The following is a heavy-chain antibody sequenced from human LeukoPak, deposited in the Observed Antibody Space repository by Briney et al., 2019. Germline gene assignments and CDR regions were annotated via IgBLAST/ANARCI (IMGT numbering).Heavy chain of an antibody. CDR2: MYHSGST. J-gene: IGHJ4*02. CDR1: GGSISSRSYF. V-gene: IGHV4-39*07. D-gene: IGHD2-2*01. Sequence: RPSETLSLTCTVSGGSISSRSYFWAWIRQPPGKGLEWIGSMYHSGSTHYNPSLTSRVTISVDTSKNQFSLKLSSVTAADTAVYYCASSLIVVVPAAMDPLFDYWGQGTLVTVSS. CDR3: ASSLIVVVPAAMDPLFDY.